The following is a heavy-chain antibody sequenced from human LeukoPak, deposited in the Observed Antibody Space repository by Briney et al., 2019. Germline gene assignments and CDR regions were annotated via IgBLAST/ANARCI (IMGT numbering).Heavy chain of an antibody. J-gene: IGHJ2*01. CDR3: AKDRTVGASYWYFDL. D-gene: IGHD1-26*01. CDR2: ISSSSITT. V-gene: IGHV3-48*01. CDR1: GFTFSSYS. Sequence: PGGSLRLSCAASGFTFSSYSVNWVRQAPGKGLEWVSYISSSSITTNYADSVKGRFTISRDSSRNTLFLHMNTLRAEDTAIYYCAKDRTVGASYWYFDLWGRGTLVTVSS.